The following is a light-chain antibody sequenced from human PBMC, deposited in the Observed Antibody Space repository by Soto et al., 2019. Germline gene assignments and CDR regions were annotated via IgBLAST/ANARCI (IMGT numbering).Light chain of an antibody. CDR1: QSVSSSY. CDR2: GAT. Sequence: PGERATLSCRASQSVSSSYLAWYQQKAGQAPRLLIYGATNRATVIPDRFSGSGSGTDFTLTISRLEPEDFAVYYCQHYGSSPGTFGQGTKVDIK. CDR3: QHYGSSPGT. J-gene: IGKJ1*01. V-gene: IGKV3-20*01.